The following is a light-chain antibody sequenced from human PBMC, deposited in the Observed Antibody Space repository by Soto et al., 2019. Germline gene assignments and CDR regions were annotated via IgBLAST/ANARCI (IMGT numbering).Light chain of an antibody. V-gene: IGLV1-40*01. Sequence: QSVLTQPPSVSGSPGQSVTISCTGSSSNIGAGYDVPWYQQLPGTAPKLLIYGDSNRPSGVPDRFSGSKSGTSASLAITGLQAEDEADYYCPSYDGSQRVWVFGGGTKLTVL. CDR3: PSYDGSQRVWV. J-gene: IGLJ2*01. CDR2: GDS. CDR1: SSNIGAGYD.